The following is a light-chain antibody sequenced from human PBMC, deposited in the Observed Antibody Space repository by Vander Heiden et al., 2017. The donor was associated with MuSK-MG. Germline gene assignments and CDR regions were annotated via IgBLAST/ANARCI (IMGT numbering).Light chain of an antibody. CDR3: QQYDLSSPIT. J-gene: IGKJ5*01. CDR2: GAS. Sequence: EIVLTQSPGTLSLSPGERATLSCRASQSVSSGYLAWYQQKPGQAPRLLIYGASTRATGIPDRFSGSGYGADFTLTISRREPEDFAVYHCQQYDLSSPITFGQGTRMEIK. CDR1: QSVSSGY. V-gene: IGKV3-20*01.